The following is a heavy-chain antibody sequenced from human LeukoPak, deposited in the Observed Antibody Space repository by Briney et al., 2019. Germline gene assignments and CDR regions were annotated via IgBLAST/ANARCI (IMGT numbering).Heavy chain of an antibody. D-gene: IGHD2-8*01. V-gene: IGHV3-21*01. CDR1: GFTFSSYS. J-gene: IGHJ4*02. Sequence: PGGFLRLSCAASGFTFSSYSMNWVRQAPGKGLEWVSSISISSIYIYYADSVKGRFTISRYNAKNSLYLQMNSLRAEDTAVYYCARQTAYCANGVCSYFDYWGQGILVTVSS. CDR3: ARQTAYCANGVCSYFDY. CDR2: ISISSIYI.